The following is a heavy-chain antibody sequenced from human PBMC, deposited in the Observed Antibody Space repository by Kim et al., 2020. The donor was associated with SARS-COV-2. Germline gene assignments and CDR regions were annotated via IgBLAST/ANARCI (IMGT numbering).Heavy chain of an antibody. CDR1: GFTFSDHY. Sequence: GGSLRLSCAASGFTFSDHYMDWVRQAPGKGLEWVGRSRNKANSYTTQYAASVKGRFTISRDDSKNSVYLQMNSLKTEDTAVYYCARGVGAIPREGDCWGQGTLVTVSS. V-gene: IGHV3-72*01. D-gene: IGHD1-26*01. CDR2: SRNKANSYTT. J-gene: IGHJ1*01. CDR3: ARGVGAIPREGDC.